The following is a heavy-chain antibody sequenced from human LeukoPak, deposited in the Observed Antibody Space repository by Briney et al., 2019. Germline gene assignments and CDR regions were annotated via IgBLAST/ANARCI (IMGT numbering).Heavy chain of an antibody. J-gene: IGHJ4*02. CDR2: INSEGSTI. Sequence: GGSLRLSCAASGFTFSNYWMHWVRQAPGKGLVWVSRINSEGSTISYADSVKGRFTISRDNAKNTLSLQMNSLRAEDTAVYYCARISSDSISYYDHWGQGTLVTVSS. CDR1: GFTFSNYW. CDR3: ARISSDSISYYDH. D-gene: IGHD3-22*01. V-gene: IGHV3-74*01.